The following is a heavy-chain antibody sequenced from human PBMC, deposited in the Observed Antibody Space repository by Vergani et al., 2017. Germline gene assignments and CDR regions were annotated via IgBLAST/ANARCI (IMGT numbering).Heavy chain of an antibody. CDR1: GSSFTSYW. Sequence: EVQLVQSGAEVKKPGESLRISCKGSGSSFTSYWISWVRQMPGKGLEWMGRIDPSDSYTNYSPSFQGHVTISADKSISTAYLQWSSLKASDTAMYYCARRITMVRGVITDYYGMDVWGQGTTVTVSS. CDR3: ARRITMVRGVITDYYGMDV. V-gene: IGHV5-10-1*01. CDR2: IDPSDSYT. D-gene: IGHD3-10*01. J-gene: IGHJ6*02.